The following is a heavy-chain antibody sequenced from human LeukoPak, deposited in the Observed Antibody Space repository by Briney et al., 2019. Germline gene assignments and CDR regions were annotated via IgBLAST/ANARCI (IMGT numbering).Heavy chain of an antibody. D-gene: IGHD3-22*01. CDR3: AKKRTYDSSGYYYFDY. CDR2: ISGSGGST. V-gene: IGHV3-23*01. CDR1: GFTFSSYA. Sequence: GGSLRLSCAASGFTFSSYAMSWVRQAPGKGLELVSAISGSGGSTYYADSVKGRFTISRDNSKNTLYLQMNSLRAEDTAVYYCAKKRTYDSSGYYYFDYWGQGTLVTVSP. J-gene: IGHJ4*02.